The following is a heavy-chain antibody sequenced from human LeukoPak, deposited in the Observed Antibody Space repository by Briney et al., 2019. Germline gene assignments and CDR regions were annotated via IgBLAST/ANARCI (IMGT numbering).Heavy chain of an antibody. CDR3: ARGGSKYSSDY. D-gene: IGHD6-6*01. Sequence: EGSLRLSCAASGFTFSSYSMNWVRQAPGKGLEWVSSISSSSSYIYYADSVKGRFTISRDNAKNSLYLQMNSLRAEDTAVYYCARGGSKYSSDYWGQGTLVTVSS. V-gene: IGHV3-21*01. J-gene: IGHJ4*02. CDR2: ISSSSSYI. CDR1: GFTFSSYS.